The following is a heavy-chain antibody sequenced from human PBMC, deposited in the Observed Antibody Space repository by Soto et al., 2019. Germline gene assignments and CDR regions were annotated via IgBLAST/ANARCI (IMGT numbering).Heavy chain of an antibody. D-gene: IGHD2-15*01. CDR2: ISAYNGNI. Sequence: QVQLVQSGAEVKKPGASVKVSCKASGYTFTSYGISWVRQAPGQGLEWMGWISAYNGNINYAQKLQGRVTMTTDTSTSTAYMELRSLRSDDTAVYYCARDSGALGYCSGGSCYADYWGQGTLVTVSS. V-gene: IGHV1-18*04. J-gene: IGHJ4*02. CDR1: GYTFTSYG. CDR3: ARDSGALGYCSGGSCYADY.